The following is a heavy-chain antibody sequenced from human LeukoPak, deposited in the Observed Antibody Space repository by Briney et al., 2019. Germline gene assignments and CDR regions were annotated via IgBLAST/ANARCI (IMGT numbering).Heavy chain of an antibody. CDR1: GFTFSIYS. J-gene: IGHJ4*02. CDR2: IYSGGST. V-gene: IGHV3-66*01. CDR3: ARDGSSGWYFDY. D-gene: IGHD6-19*01. Sequence: GGSLRLSCAASGFTFSIYSMNWVRQAPGKGLEWGSVIYSGGSTYYADSVEGRFPISRDNSKNTLNLQMNSLRAEDTAVYYCARDGSSGWYFDYWGQGAPVTVSS.